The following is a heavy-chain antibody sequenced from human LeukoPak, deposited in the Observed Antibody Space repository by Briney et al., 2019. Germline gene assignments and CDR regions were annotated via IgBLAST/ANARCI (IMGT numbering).Heavy chain of an antibody. CDR1: GFTFSSHA. J-gene: IGHJ4*02. CDR3: ARSVPLGGYKYGYFDY. CDR2: INGSGGST. Sequence: PGGSLRLSCAASGFTFSSHAMSWVRQAPGKGLEWVSDINGSGGSTYYADSVEGRFTISEDSVRNLLYLQMNSLRAEDTAVYYCARSVPLGGYKYGYFDYWGQGTLVTVSS. D-gene: IGHD5-18*01. V-gene: IGHV3-23*01.